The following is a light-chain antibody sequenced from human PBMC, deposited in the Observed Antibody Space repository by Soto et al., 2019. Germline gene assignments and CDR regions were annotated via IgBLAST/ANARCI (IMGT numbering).Light chain of an antibody. CDR2: EVI. CDR1: SSDVGGYNY. J-gene: IGLJ1*01. CDR3: GSYTSASTLV. Sequence: QSVLTQPASVSGSPGQSITISCTGTSSDVGGYNYVSWYQQHPGKAPKLMIYEVINRPSGVSNRFSGSKSGNTASLTISGLQAEDEADYYCGSYTSASTLVFGTGTKVTGL. V-gene: IGLV2-14*01.